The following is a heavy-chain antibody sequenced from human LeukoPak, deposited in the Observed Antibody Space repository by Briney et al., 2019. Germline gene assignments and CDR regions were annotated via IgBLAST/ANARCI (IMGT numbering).Heavy chain of an antibody. CDR2: INPSGGST. J-gene: IGHJ3*02. D-gene: IGHD6-6*01. V-gene: IGHV1-46*01. Sequence: ASVKVSCKASVDTFTSYYMHWVRQAPGQGLEWMGIINPSGGSTSYAQKFQGRVTMTRDTSTSTVYMELSSLRSEDTAVYYCARDSSSSNAFDIWGQGTRVTVSS. CDR1: VDTFTSYY. CDR3: ARDSSSSNAFDI.